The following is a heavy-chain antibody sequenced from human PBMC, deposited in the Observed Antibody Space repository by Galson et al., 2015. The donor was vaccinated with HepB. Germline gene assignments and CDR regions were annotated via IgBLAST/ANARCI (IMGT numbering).Heavy chain of an antibody. Sequence: QSGAEVKKPGESLKISCKTSQFSFTDYWIGWVRQMPGKGLEWIGTIFPGDSRATYSPSFQGQVTISADWSTRTAYLQWTTLKASDTAIYFCARVTFGGLIADSWGLGTLVIVSS. D-gene: IGHD3-16*02. CDR3: ARVTFGGLIADS. J-gene: IGHJ4*02. CDR1: QFSFTDYW. V-gene: IGHV5-51*03. CDR2: IFPGDSRA.